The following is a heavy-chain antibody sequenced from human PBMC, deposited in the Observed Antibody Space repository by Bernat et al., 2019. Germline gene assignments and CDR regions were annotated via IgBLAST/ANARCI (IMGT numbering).Heavy chain of an antibody. V-gene: IGHV3-23*01. CDR3: AKSLLSVGGVAATWFDP. J-gene: IGHJ5*02. D-gene: IGHD2-15*01. CDR1: GFTFSSYA. Sequence: EVQLLESGGGLVQPGGSLRLSCAASGFTFSSYAMSWVRQAPGKGLEWVSAIRGSGGSTYYADSVKGRFTISRDNSKNTLYLQMNSLRAEDTAVYYCAKSLLSVGGVAATWFDPWGQGTLVTVSS. CDR2: IRGSGGST.